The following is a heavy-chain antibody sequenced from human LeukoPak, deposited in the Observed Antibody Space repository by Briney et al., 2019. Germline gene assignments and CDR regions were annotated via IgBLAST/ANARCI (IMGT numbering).Heavy chain of an antibody. CDR3: ARDYYDSSGYAFDN. J-gene: IGHJ4*02. Sequence: GGSLRLSCAASGFTFSNYWMHWVRHAPGKGLVWVSGINGDGTSTTYADSVKGRFTISRDNVENTLYLQMDSLRAEDTAVYYCARDYYDSSGYAFDNWGQGTLVTVSS. V-gene: IGHV3-74*01. CDR2: INGDGTST. CDR1: GFTFSNYW. D-gene: IGHD3-22*01.